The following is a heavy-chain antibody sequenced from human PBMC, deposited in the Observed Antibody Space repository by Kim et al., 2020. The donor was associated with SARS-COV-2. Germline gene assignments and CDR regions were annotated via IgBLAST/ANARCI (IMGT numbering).Heavy chain of an antibody. J-gene: IGHJ4*02. V-gene: IGHV3-23*01. CDR3: NKDPAGNSWFGAHWE. Sequence: GGSLRLSCAASGFTFSTYAMSWLRQAPGKGLEWVSSIRGSGGGRYYTDSVKGRLTISRANSKNTLYLQMNSLRDEDTAVYYFNKDPAGNSWFGAHWEWGQGTLVTVSS. CDR1: GFTFSTYA. CDR2: IRGSGGGR. D-gene: IGHD3-10*01.